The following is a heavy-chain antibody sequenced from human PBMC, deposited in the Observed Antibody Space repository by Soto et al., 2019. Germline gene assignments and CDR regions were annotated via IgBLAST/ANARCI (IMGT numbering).Heavy chain of an antibody. D-gene: IGHD3-22*01. V-gene: IGHV1-2*02. J-gene: IGHJ4*02. Sequence: RASVKVSCKASGYTFTGYYMHWVRQAPGQGLEWMGWINPNSGGTNYAQKFQGRVTMTRDTSISTAYMELSRLRSDDTAVYYCAREFAYYYDSSGSLWGQGTLVTVSS. CDR2: INPNSGGT. CDR1: GYTFTGYY. CDR3: AREFAYYYDSSGSL.